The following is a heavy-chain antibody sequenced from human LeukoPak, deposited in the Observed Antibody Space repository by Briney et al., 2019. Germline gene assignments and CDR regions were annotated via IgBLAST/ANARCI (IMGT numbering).Heavy chain of an antibody. Sequence: PGGSLRLSCTTSGFTFADYTMHWFRQAPGKGLESVGIIRGSGTTQYAASVRGRFTISRDDSKSIAYLQMNSLKTEDTAVYYCSRDKFYVWFDPWGQGTLVTVSS. CDR3: SRDKFYVWFDP. D-gene: IGHD3-16*01. CDR1: GFTFADYT. J-gene: IGHJ5*02. CDR2: IRGSGTT. V-gene: IGHV3-49*03.